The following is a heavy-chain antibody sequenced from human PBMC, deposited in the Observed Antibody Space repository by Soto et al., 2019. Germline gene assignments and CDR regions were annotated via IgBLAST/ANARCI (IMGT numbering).Heavy chain of an antibody. CDR3: AKPGVDCSGGSCYFDY. D-gene: IGHD2-15*01. CDR1: GFTFSSYG. CDR2: ISYDGSNK. J-gene: IGHJ4*02. V-gene: IGHV3-30*18. Sequence: GGSLRLSCAASGFTFSSYGMHWVRQAPGKGLEWVAVISYDGSNKYYADSVKGRFTISRDNSKNTLYLQMNSLRAEDTAVYYCAKPGVDCSGGSCYFDYWGQGTLVTVSS.